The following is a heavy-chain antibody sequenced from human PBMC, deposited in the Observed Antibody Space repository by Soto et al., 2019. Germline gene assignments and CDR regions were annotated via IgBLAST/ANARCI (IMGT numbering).Heavy chain of an antibody. J-gene: IGHJ4*02. CDR1: VFTFSGFD. V-gene: IGHV3-13*01. CDR2: IGTAGDT. Sequence: GWSLRLSSEASVFTFSGFDMHWIRQPTGKGLEWVSTIGTAGDTYYAVSVKGRFTISRDNAKNSLSLQMNSLRAGDTAVYFCARGQEVGAHFFDSWGQGTQVTVSS. D-gene: IGHD2-15*01. CDR3: ARGQEVGAHFFDS.